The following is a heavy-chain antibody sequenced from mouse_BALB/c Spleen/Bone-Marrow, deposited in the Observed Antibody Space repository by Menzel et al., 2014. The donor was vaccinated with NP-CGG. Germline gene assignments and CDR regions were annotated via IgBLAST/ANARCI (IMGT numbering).Heavy chain of an antibody. D-gene: IGHD2-4*01. CDR2: INSNGGST. CDR3: GRDNYYDYYGFAY. J-gene: IGHJ3*01. Sequence: EVHLVESGGGLVQPGGSLKISCAASGFTFSSYGMSWVRQTPDKRLDLVATINSNGGSTYYPDSVKGRFTISRDNAKNALYLQMSSLKSEDTAMYYCGRDNYYDYYGFAYWGQGTLVTVSA. CDR1: GFTFSSYG. V-gene: IGHV5-6-3*01.